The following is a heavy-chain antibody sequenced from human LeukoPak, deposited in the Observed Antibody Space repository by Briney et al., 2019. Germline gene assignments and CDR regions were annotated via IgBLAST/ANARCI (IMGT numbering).Heavy chain of an antibody. D-gene: IGHD5-24*01. V-gene: IGHV1-18*01. CDR3: AHTTRVGEMATILTP. CDR2: VSGNNGNT. J-gene: IGHJ4*02. Sequence: GASVKVSCKASGYTFTTYGISWVRQAPGQGLEWMGWVSGNNGNTNYAQKLQGRVTMTTDTSTNTAYMELRSLRSDDTAVYYCAHTTRVGEMATILTPWGQGTLVTVSS. CDR1: GYTFTTYG.